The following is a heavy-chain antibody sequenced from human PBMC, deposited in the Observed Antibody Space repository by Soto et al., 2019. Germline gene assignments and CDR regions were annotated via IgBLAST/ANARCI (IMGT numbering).Heavy chain of an antibody. J-gene: IGHJ5*02. Sequence: SVKVSCKASGGTFSSYAISLVRQAPGQGLEWXGAIXXXFXTXXXAXXXEGRVTITADESTSTAYMELSSLRSEDTAVYYCARGAALGPSWFDPWGQGTLVTVSS. CDR2: IXXXFXTX. CDR3: ARGAALGPSWFDP. V-gene: IGHV1-69*13. D-gene: IGHD6-25*01. CDR1: GGTFSSYA.